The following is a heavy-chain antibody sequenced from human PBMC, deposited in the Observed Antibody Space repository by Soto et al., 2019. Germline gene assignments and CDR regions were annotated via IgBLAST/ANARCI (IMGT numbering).Heavy chain of an antibody. Sequence: SETLSLTCTVSGGSISSYYWSWVRQPPGKVLEWIGYIYYSGSTNYNPSLKSRVTISVDTSKNQFSLKLSSVTAADTAVYYCARRYGSAFDIWGQGTMVTVSS. CDR3: ARRYGSAFDI. CDR1: GGSISSYY. J-gene: IGHJ3*02. CDR2: IYYSGST. D-gene: IGHD3-10*01. V-gene: IGHV4-59*01.